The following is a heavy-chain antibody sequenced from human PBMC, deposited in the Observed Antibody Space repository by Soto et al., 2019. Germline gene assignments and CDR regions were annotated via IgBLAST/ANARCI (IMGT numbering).Heavy chain of an antibody. D-gene: IGHD3-3*01. CDR1: GFTFSNYG. CDR3: ARGPYDFWSGYPDY. J-gene: IGHJ4*02. CDR2: IWYDGTNK. V-gene: IGHV3-33*01. Sequence: GGSLRLSCAASGFTFSNYGMHWVRQAPGKGLEWVALIWYDGTNKYYADSVKGRFTISRDNSKNTLHLQMDSLRAEDTAVYYCARGPYDFWSGYPDYWGQGTLVTVSS.